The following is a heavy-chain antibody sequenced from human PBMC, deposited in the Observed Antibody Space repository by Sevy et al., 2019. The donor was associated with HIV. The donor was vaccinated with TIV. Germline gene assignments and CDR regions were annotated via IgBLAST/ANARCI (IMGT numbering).Heavy chain of an antibody. J-gene: IGHJ5*02. CDR2: IYSDGTT. D-gene: IGHD5-18*01. CDR3: AGGKSGYGYGLNS. Sequence: GESLKISCAASGFTVSSNYMTWVRQAPGKGLEGVSVIYSDGTTYHADSVKDRFTISRDNSKNTLFLEMNSLSAEDTALYYCAGGKSGYGYGLNSWGQGTLVTVSS. V-gene: IGHV3-66*01. CDR1: GFTVSSNY.